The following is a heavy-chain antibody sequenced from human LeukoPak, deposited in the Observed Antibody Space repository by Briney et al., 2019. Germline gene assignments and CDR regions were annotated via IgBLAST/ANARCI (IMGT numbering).Heavy chain of an antibody. CDR1: GGSFSDYY. CDR2: INHSGST. CDR3: ASSVRGTAWLNR. J-gene: IGHJ4*02. D-gene: IGHD3-10*01. Sequence: PSETLSLTCAVYGGSFSDYYWSWIRQPPGKGLEWIGEINHSGSTNYNPPLKSRVTISLDTSKNQFSLKLNSVTAADTPVYYCASSVRGTAWLNRWGQGTLVTVSS. V-gene: IGHV4-34*01.